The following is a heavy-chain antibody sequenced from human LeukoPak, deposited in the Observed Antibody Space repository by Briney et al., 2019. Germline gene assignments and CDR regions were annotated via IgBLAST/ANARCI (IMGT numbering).Heavy chain of an antibody. Sequence: SETLSLTCTVSGYSISSGYYWGWIRQPPGKGLEWIGEINHSGSTNYNPSLKSRVTISVDTSKNQFSLKLSSVTAADTAVYYCARGQTAYSGYSSGWYVYWGQGTLVTVSS. V-gene: IGHV4-38-2*02. D-gene: IGHD6-19*01. CDR1: GYSISSGYY. CDR2: INHSGST. CDR3: ARGQTAYSGYSSGWYVY. J-gene: IGHJ4*02.